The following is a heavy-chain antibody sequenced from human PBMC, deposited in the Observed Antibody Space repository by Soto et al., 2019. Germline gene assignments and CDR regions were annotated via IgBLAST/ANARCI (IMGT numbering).Heavy chain of an antibody. CDR3: ARYEILPGFYDYFQY. CDR1: GDSISGYY. CDR2: IYHSGST. Sequence: PSETLSLTCTVSGDSISGYYWSWIRQPPGKGLEWIGYIYHSGSTNYNPSLKSRVDISINRSKNQFSLKLSSVTAADTAVYYCARYEILPGFYDYFQYWGQGTLVTVSS. V-gene: IGHV4-59*01. D-gene: IGHD3-9*01. J-gene: IGHJ4*02.